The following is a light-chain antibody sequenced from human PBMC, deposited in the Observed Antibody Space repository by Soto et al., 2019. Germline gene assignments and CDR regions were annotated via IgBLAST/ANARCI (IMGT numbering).Light chain of an antibody. V-gene: IGKV1-9*01. CDR1: QAIAIY. CDR3: QQTRAYPST. J-gene: IGKJ4*01. Sequence: IQLTQSPASLSASVGDRVTFTCRASQAIAIYLAWYQQKPGEAPNLLIHTASTLHGGVPSRFSGSGSWTDFTLTITSLQAEDLATYYCQQTRAYPSTFGGGTKVEIK. CDR2: TAS.